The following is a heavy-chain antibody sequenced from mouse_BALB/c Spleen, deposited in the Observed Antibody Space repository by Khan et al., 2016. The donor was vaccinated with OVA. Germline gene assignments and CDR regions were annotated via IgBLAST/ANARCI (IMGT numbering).Heavy chain of an antibody. D-gene: IGHD3-2*02. J-gene: IGHJ2*01. V-gene: IGHV3-2*02. Sequence: EVKLQESGPGLVKPSQFLSLTCTFIGYLITSDYAWNWIRQFPGNKLEWMGYISYSGNITYIPSLRSRISITRDTAKNQFCLQWNSVTTEDTATYYCGRVQGADFEYWGQGTTLTVSS. CDR2: ISYSGNI. CDR1: GYLITSDYA. CDR3: GRVQGADFEY.